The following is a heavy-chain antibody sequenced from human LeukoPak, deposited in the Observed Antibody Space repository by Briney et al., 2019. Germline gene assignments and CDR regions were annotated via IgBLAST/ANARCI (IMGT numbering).Heavy chain of an antibody. CDR3: ARWDSSGCLDY. J-gene: IGHJ4*02. CDR2: ISSSGTTI. Sequence: PGGSLRLSCAASGLTFSDYYMSWIRQAPGKGVEWVSYISSSGTTIYYADSVKGRFTISRDNAKNSLYLQMNSLRAEDTAVYFCARWDSSGCLDYWGQGTLVTVSS. V-gene: IGHV3-11*01. D-gene: IGHD3-22*01. CDR1: GLTFSDYY.